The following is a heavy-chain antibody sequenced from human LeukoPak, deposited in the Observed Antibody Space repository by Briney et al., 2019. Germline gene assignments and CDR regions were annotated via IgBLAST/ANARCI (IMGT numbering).Heavy chain of an antibody. CDR1: GFTFRSYW. CDR3: ARDDTVTTRVGFID. D-gene: IGHD4-17*01. J-gene: IGHJ4*02. V-gene: IGHV3-7*01. CDR2: IKQDGSEK. Sequence: PGGSLRLPCPASGFTFRSYWRSWVGLAPGKGREGLANIKQDGSEKYYVDSVKGRFTISRDNTKNSLYLQMNSLRAEDTAVYYCARDDTVTTRVGFIDWGQGTLVTVSS.